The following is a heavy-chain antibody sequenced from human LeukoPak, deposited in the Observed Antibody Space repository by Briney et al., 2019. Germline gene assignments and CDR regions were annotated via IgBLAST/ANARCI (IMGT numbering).Heavy chain of an antibody. CDR1: GYTFTGYY. Sequence: ASVKVSCKASGYTFTGYYMHWVRQAPGQGLEWMGWINPNSGGTNYAQKFQGRVTITRDTSASTAYMELSSLRSEDTAVYYCARLGRLLWFGEFNYYFDYWGQGTLVTVSS. V-gene: IGHV1-2*02. CDR3: ARLGRLLWFGEFNYYFDY. J-gene: IGHJ4*02. CDR2: INPNSGGT. D-gene: IGHD3-10*01.